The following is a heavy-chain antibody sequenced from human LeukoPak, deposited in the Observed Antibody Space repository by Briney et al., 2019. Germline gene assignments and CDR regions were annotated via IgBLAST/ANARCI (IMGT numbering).Heavy chain of an antibody. J-gene: IGHJ4*02. Sequence: PGGSLRLSCAVSGFTVSSNYMSWVRQAPGKGLEWVSAISGSGGSTYYADSVKGRFTISRDNSKNTLYLQMNSLRAEDTAVYYCAKDHGITMVRGELFYWGQGTLVTVSS. CDR1: GFTVSSNY. CDR2: ISGSGGST. V-gene: IGHV3-23*01. CDR3: AKDHGITMVRGELFY. D-gene: IGHD3-10*01.